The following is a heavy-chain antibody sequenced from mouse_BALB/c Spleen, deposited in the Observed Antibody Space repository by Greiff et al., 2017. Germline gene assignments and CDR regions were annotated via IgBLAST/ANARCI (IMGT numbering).Heavy chain of an antibody. CDR2: ISYDGSN. CDR3: AVPYAMDY. Sequence: VQLQQSGPGLVKPSQSLSLTCSVTGYSITSGYYWNWIRQFPGNKLEWMGYISYDGSNNYNPSLKNRISITRDTSKNQFFLKLNSVTTEDTATYYCAVPYAMDYWGQGTSVTVSS. V-gene: IGHV3-6*02. J-gene: IGHJ4*01. D-gene: IGHD6-1*01. CDR1: GYSITSGYY.